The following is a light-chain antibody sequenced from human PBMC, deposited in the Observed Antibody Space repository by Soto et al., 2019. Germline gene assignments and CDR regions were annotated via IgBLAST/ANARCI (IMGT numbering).Light chain of an antibody. CDR3: QQLNSYPWT. CDR2: AAS. CDR1: QGISTY. J-gene: IGKJ1*01. Sequence: DIQLTQSPSFLSASVGDRVTITCRASQGISTYLAWYQQKPGKAPKLLIYAASTLQSGVPSSFSGSGSGTEFTPTISSLQPEDFATYYCQQLNSYPWTFGQGTKVEIK. V-gene: IGKV1-9*01.